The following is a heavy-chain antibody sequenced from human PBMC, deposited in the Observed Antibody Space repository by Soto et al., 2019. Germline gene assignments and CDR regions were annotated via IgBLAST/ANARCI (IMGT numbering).Heavy chain of an antibody. CDR2: IYHSDFDN. CDR3: AITYFYDASGYTDGFDV. J-gene: IGHJ3*01. Sequence: GESLKLSCKGSGYIFTDYWITWVRQMPGKGLEWLGVIYHSDFDNRYTQSFKGQFTISADNSVNTAYVEWTSLQASDTGLYFCAITYFYDASGYTDGFDVWGQGTMVTVSS. V-gene: IGHV5-51*01. CDR1: GYIFTDYW. D-gene: IGHD3-22*01.